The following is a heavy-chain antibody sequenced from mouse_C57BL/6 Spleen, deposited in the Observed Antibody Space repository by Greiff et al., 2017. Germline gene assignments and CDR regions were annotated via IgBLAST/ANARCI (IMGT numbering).Heavy chain of an antibody. CDR1: GFTFSSYA. D-gene: IGHD1-1*01. CDR3: ARGSDYYGSSYGYYAMDY. V-gene: IGHV5-4*03. J-gene: IGHJ4*01. CDR2: ISDGGSYT. Sequence: EVKLMESGGGLVKPGGSLKLSCAASGFTFSSYAMSWVRQTPEKRLEWVATISDGGSYTYYPDNVKGRFTISRDNAKNNLYLQMSHLKSEDTAMYYCARGSDYYGSSYGYYAMDYWGQGTSVTVSS.